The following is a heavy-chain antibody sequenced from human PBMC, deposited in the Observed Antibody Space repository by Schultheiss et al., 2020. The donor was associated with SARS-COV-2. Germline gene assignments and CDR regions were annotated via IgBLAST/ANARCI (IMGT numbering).Heavy chain of an antibody. CDR3: ARHDRITIFGVVTNNWFDP. CDR2: MYYSGTT. D-gene: IGHD3-3*01. J-gene: IGHJ5*02. Sequence: SETLSLTCTVSGGSISSYYWSWIRLSSGKGLEWIGYMYYSGTTKYNPSLKSRVTMSVDTSKNQVSLKLSSVTAADTAVYYCARHDRITIFGVVTNNWFDPWGQGTLVTVSS. CDR1: GGSISSYY. V-gene: IGHV4-59*08.